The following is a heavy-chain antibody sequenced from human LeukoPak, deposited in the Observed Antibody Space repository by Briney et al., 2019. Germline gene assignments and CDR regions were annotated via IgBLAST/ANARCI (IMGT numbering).Heavy chain of an antibody. J-gene: IGHJ4*02. CDR1: GFTFSSYW. V-gene: IGHV3-74*01. CDR3: ARFPMTTVTTGDY. D-gene: IGHD4-17*01. Sequence: GGSLRLSCAASGFTFSSYWMHWVRQAPGKGLVWVSRINSDGSSISYADSVKGRFTLSRDNAKNTLYLQMNSLRAEDTAVYYCARFPMTTVTTGDYWGQGTLVTVSS. CDR2: INSDGSSI.